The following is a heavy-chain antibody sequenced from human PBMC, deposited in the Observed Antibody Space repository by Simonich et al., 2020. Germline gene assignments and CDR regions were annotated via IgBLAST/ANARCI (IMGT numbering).Heavy chain of an antibody. D-gene: IGHD7-27*01. J-gene: IGHJ4*02. Sequence: QVQLVQSGAEVKKPGASVKVSCKASGYTFTGYYMHWVRQAPGQGVEWKGWINTNSGGTNYAQKFQGRVTMTRDTSISTAYMELSRLRSDDTAVYYCARSAGSTGDFDYWGQGTLVTVSS. CDR3: ARSAGSTGDFDY. V-gene: IGHV1-2*02. CDR2: INTNSGGT. CDR1: GYTFTGYY.